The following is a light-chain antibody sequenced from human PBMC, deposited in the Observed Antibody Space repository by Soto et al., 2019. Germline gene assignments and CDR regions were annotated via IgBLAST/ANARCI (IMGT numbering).Light chain of an antibody. Sequence: EIVMTQSPATLSLSPGERATLSCRASQTIDNTLAWYQRKPGQAPRLLIYDASTRATGVPARFSGSGSGTDFTLTISSLQSEDFAVYYCQQYNIWPPYSFGQGTKLEMK. V-gene: IGKV3-15*01. CDR1: QTIDNT. CDR2: DAS. CDR3: QQYNIWPPYS. J-gene: IGKJ2*01.